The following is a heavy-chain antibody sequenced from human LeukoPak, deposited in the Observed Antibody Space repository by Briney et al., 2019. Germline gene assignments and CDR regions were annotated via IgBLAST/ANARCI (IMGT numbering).Heavy chain of an antibody. V-gene: IGHV3-23*01. Sequence: PGGSLRLSCAASGFTFSSYAMSWVRQAPGKGLEWVSAISGSGGGTYYADSVKGRFTISRDNAKNSLYLQMNSLRAEDTAVYYCATSSGWYRFFDYWGQGTLVTVSS. D-gene: IGHD6-19*01. CDR2: ISGSGGGT. CDR1: GFTFSSYA. J-gene: IGHJ4*02. CDR3: ATSSGWYRFFDY.